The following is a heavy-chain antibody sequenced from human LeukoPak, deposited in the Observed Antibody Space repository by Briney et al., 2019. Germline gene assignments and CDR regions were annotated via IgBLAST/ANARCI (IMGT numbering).Heavy chain of an antibody. Sequence: SQTLSLTCTVSGGSISSGDYYWSWIRQPPGKGLEWIGYIYYSGSTYYNPSLKSRVTISVDTSKSQFSLKLSSVTAADTAVYYCARARIQLWNPYWFDPWGQGTLVTVSS. V-gene: IGHV4-30-4*01. CDR3: ARARIQLWNPYWFDP. CDR1: GGSISSGDYY. CDR2: IYYSGST. D-gene: IGHD5-18*01. J-gene: IGHJ5*02.